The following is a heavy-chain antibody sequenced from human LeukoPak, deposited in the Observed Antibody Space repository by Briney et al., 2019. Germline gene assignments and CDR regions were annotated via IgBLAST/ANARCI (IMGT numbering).Heavy chain of an antibody. CDR3: ARAGQGYCTSAGCFLSLDY. Sequence: PSGTLSLTCAVSGGSGGSISGSNYWSWVRQPPGKGLEWIGEIYHSGSTNYNPSLKSRVTISVDKSKNQFSLKLNSVTAADTAVYCCARAGQGYCTSAGCFLSLDYWGQGTLVTVSS. V-gene: IGHV4-4*01. CDR1: GGSGGSISGSNY. D-gene: IGHD2-2*01. J-gene: IGHJ4*02. CDR2: IYHSGST.